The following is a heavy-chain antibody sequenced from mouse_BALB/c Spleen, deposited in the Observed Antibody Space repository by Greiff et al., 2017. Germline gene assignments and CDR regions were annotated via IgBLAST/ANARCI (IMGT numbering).Heavy chain of an antibody. Sequence: EVMLVESGGGLVKPGGSLKLSCAASGFTFSSYTMSWVRQTPEKRLEWVATISSGGSYTYYPDSVKGRFTISRDNAKNTLYLQMSSLKSEDTAMYYCTSGGDGYYGDYWGQGTTLTVSS. J-gene: IGHJ2*01. CDR1: GFTFSSYT. D-gene: IGHD2-3*01. V-gene: IGHV5-6-4*01. CDR3: TSGGDGYYGDY. CDR2: ISSGGSYT.